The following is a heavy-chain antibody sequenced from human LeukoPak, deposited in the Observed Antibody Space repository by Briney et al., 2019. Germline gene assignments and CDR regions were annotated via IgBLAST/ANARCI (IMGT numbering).Heavy chain of an antibody. CDR1: GGSISNYY. Sequence: MSSETLSLTCTVSGGSISNYYWSWIRQPPGKGLEWLGYISYSASSNYNPSLKSRVSISVDTSKNKFSLKLNSVTAADTAVYYCARSRYSSGWCFDYWGQGTLVTVSS. CDR2: ISYSASS. D-gene: IGHD6-19*01. CDR3: ARSRYSSGWCFDY. V-gene: IGHV4-59*12. J-gene: IGHJ4*02.